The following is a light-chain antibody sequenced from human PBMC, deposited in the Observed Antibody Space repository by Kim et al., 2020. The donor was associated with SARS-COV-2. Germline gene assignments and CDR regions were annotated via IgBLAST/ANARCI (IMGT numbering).Light chain of an antibody. J-gene: IGKJ1*01. CDR1: QTIDSY. CDR2: EAS. V-gene: IGKV1-5*03. Sequence: SASGGAKVTITCRASQTIDSYLAWYQQKPGKAPTLLISEASSLVTGVPSRFSGSGSGTDFSLTIGSLQPDDFATYYCQQYHSDSTFGQGTKVDIK. CDR3: QQYHSDST.